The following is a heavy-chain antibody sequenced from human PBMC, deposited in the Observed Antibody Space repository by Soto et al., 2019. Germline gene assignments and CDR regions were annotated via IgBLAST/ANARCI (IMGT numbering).Heavy chain of an antibody. CDR3: AKERGRCELFSVYYYYGMDV. CDR1: GFTFSSYG. D-gene: IGHD1-26*01. Sequence: QVQLVESGGGVVQPGRSLRLSCAASGFTFSSYGMHWVRQAPGKGLEWVAVISYDGMNKYYADSGKGRFTISRDNAKDTLYLQKNSLRAEDTAVYYCAKERGRCELFSVYYYYGMDVWGQGATVTVSS. V-gene: IGHV3-30*18. J-gene: IGHJ6*02. CDR2: ISYDGMNK.